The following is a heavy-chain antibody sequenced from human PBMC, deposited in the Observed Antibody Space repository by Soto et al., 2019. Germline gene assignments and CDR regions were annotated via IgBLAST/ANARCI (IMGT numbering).Heavy chain of an antibody. D-gene: IGHD2-8*01. CDR2: INHSGST. J-gene: IGHJ5*02. CDR1: GGSFSGYY. V-gene: IGHV4-34*01. Sequence: SETLSLTCAVYGGSFSGYYWSWIRQPPGKGLEWIGEINHSGSTNYNPSLKSRVTISVDTSKNQFSLKLSSVTAADTAVYYCARTHARRIPSPSSRWFDPWGQGTLVTVSS. CDR3: ARTHARRIPSPSSRWFDP.